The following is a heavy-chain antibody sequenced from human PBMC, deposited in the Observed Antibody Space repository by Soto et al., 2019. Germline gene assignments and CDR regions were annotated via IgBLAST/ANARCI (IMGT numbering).Heavy chain of an antibody. Sequence: GESLKISCKGSGYSFTSYWISWVRQMPGKGLEWMGRIDPSDSYTNYSPSFQGHVTISADKSISTAYLQWSSLKASDTAMYYCASSSGNYGIYYYYGMDVWGQGTTVTVSS. V-gene: IGHV5-10-1*01. CDR1: GYSFTSYW. CDR3: ASSSGNYGIYYYYGMDV. CDR2: IDPSDSYT. D-gene: IGHD4-4*01. J-gene: IGHJ6*02.